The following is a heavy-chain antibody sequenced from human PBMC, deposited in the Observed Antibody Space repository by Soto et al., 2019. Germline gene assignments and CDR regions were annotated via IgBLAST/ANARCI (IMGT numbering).Heavy chain of an antibody. V-gene: IGHV3-30-3*01. J-gene: IGHJ4*02. CDR1: GFTFSSYA. CDR2: ISYDGSNK. Sequence: GGSMRLSCAASGFTFSSYAMHWVRQAPGKGLEWVAVISYDGSNKYYADSVKGRFTISRDNSKNTLYLQMNSLRAEDTAVYYCARGPRGVPPSYFDYWGQGTLVTVSS. CDR3: ARGPRGVPPSYFDY. D-gene: IGHD3-10*01.